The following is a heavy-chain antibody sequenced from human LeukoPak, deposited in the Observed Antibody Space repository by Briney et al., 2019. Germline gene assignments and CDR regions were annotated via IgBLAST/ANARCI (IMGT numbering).Heavy chain of an antibody. CDR3: ARGVAATQSNDAFDI. J-gene: IGHJ3*02. V-gene: IGHV3-11*04. D-gene: IGHD6-13*01. CDR1: GFTFSDYY. Sequence: GGSLRLSCAASGFTFSDYYMSWIRQAPGKGLEWVSYISSSGSTIYYADSVKGRFTISRDNVKNSLYLQMNSLRAEDTAVYYCARGVAATQSNDAFDIWGQGTMVTVSS. CDR2: ISSSGSTI.